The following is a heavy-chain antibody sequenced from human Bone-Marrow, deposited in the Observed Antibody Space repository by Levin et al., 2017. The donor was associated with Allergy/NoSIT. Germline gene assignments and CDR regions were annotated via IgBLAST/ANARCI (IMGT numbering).Heavy chain of an antibody. CDR3: AKDDFDFWSGYYETHHMDV. D-gene: IGHD3-3*01. CDR2: ISYDGNNQ. J-gene: IGHJ6*03. Sequence: QPGESLKISCAASGFTFSSYDMHWVRQAPGKGLEWVAVISYDGNNQYYADSVKGRFTISRDNSKNTLYLQMNSLRTEDTAVYYCAKDDFDFWSGYYETHHMDVWGKGTTVTVSS. CDR1: GFTFSSYD. V-gene: IGHV3-30*18.